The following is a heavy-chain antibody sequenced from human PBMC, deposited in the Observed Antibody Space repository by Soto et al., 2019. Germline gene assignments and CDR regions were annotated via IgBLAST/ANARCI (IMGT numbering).Heavy chain of an antibody. CDR3: AKVRLTVYLRYAPPL. D-gene: IGHD2-8*01. V-gene: IGHV3-23*01. CDR2: ISPNGDST. Sequence: EVQLLESGGGLVQPGGSLRLACAASGFTFNNYAMNWVRQAPGRGLEWVSIISPNGDSTYYADSVKGRFTISRDNSQNTLFLQMTSLRAEDTAIYFCAKVRLTVYLRYAPPLGGQGTLVTLSS. J-gene: IGHJ3*01. CDR1: GFTFNNYA.